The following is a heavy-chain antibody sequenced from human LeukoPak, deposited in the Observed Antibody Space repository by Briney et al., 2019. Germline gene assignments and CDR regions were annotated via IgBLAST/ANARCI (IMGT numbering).Heavy chain of an antibody. D-gene: IGHD3-22*01. CDR2: IYPGDSDT. J-gene: IGHJ4*02. Sequence: GESLKTSCKGSGYSFTSYWIDWVRQMPGKGLEWMGIIYPGDSDTRYSPSFQGQVTISADKSISTAYLQWSSLKASDTAMYYCARYNEYYYDSSGYYYYWGQGTLVTVSS. CDR3: ARYNEYYYDSSGYYYY. CDR1: GYSFTSYW. V-gene: IGHV5-51*01.